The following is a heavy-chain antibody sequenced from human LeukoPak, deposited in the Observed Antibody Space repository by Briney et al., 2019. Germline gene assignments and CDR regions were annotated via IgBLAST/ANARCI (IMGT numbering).Heavy chain of an antibody. D-gene: IGHD3-9*01. CDR3: VRGYDILTGYFHYFDY. CDR2: MRYDGGDT. Sequence: GGSLRLSCAASGFTFSIYGMHWVRQAPGKGLEWVAAMRYDGGDTYYADSVKGRFTISRDNSKNTLYLQMNSLRAEDTAVYFCVRGYDILTGYFHYFDYWGQGTLVTASS. CDR1: GFTFSIYG. V-gene: IGHV3-33*01. J-gene: IGHJ4*02.